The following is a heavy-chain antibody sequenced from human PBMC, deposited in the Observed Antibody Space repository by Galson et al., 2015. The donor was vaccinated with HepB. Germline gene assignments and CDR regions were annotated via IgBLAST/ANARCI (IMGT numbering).Heavy chain of an antibody. D-gene: IGHD6-19*01. CDR2: IYYSGST. J-gene: IGHJ4*02. CDR3: ARLASGCYNY. CDR1: GGSISSSTYY. Sequence: TLSLTCTVSGGSISSSTYYWGWIRQPPGKGLEWIGNIYYSGSTYYNPSLKSRVTISVDTSKNQFSLKLSSVTAADTAVYYCARLASGCYNYWGQGTLVTVSS. V-gene: IGHV4-39*01.